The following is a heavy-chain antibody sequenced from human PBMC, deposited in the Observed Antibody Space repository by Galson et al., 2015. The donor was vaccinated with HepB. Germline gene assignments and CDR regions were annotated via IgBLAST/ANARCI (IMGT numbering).Heavy chain of an antibody. D-gene: IGHD2-15*01. CDR1: GGTFSTYA. J-gene: IGHJ6*02. CDR2: ITPIFGTA. V-gene: IGHV1-69*13. Sequence: SVKVSCKASGGTFSTYAISWVRQAPGQGLEWMGGITPIFGTANYAQKFQGRVTITADESTSTAYMELSSLRSEDTAVYYCARAHSYYCSGGNCYPEYYGLDVWGQGTTVTVSS. CDR3: ARAHSYYCSGGNCYPEYYGLDV.